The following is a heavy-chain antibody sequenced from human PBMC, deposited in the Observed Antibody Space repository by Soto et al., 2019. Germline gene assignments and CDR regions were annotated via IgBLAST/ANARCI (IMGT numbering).Heavy chain of an antibody. D-gene: IGHD3-10*01. CDR3: ARDGIEWGFGDQFYYGMDV. CDR2: IKQDGGEK. Sequence: EVHVVESGGDLVQPGGSLRLSCATSRFSFSSYWMTWVRQAPGKGLEWVASIKQDGGEKHYLDSVKGRFTVSRDNTRDLLYLQMKSLRVEDTAVYYCARDGIEWGFGDQFYYGMDVWGQGTTVTVSS. CDR1: RFSFSSYW. V-gene: IGHV3-7*01. J-gene: IGHJ6*02.